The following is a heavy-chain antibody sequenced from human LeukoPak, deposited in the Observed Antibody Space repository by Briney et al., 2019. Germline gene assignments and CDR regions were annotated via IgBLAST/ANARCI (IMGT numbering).Heavy chain of an antibody. CDR1: GGSFSGYY. Sequence: SETLSLTCAVYGGSFSGYYWSWIRQPAGKGLEWIGRIYTSGSTNYNPSLKSRVTMSVDTSKNQFSLKLSSVTAADTAVYYCARDTYFSKGYFDYWGQGTLVTVSS. J-gene: IGHJ4*02. CDR2: IYTSGST. CDR3: ARDTYFSKGYFDY. D-gene: IGHD1-26*01. V-gene: IGHV4-4*07.